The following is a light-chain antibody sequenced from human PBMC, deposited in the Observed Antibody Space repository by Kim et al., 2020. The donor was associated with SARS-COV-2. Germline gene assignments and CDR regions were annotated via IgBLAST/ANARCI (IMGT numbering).Light chain of an antibody. CDR2: DAS. CDR1: QGISTW. V-gene: IGKV1-12*01. J-gene: IGKJ2*01. CDR3: QQTDSFPYT. Sequence: DIQMTQSPSSVSASVGDRVTPTCRASQGISTWLVWYQQIPGKAPDLLIYDASTLQYGVSSRFSGSGYGSDFTLTISSLQPEDFATYYCQQTDSFPYTFGQGTKLEI.